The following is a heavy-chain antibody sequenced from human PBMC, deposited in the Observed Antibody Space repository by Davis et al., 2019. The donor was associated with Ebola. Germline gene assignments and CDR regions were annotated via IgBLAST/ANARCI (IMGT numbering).Heavy chain of an antibody. CDR2: ISYDGSNK. Sequence: PGGSLRLSCAASGFTFSSYGMHWVRQAPGKGLEWVAIISYDGSNKYYADSVQGRFTISRDNSKNTLYLQMTSLRAGDTAVYYCAKDYYGSGRPFDYWGQGTLVTVSS. D-gene: IGHD3-10*01. V-gene: IGHV3-30*18. CDR1: GFTFSSYG. CDR3: AKDYYGSGRPFDY. J-gene: IGHJ4*02.